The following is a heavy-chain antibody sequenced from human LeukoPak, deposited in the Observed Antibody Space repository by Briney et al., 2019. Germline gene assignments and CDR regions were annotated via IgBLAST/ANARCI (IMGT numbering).Heavy chain of an antibody. D-gene: IGHD3-22*01. V-gene: IGHV3-7*03. CDR3: ASHDYYESSLGYYFGY. J-gene: IGHJ4*02. CDR2: IKQDGSEK. Sequence: PGGSLRLSCAASGFTFSSYYMNWVRQAPGKGLEWVANIKQDGSEKYYVDSVKGRFTISRDNSKNTVYLQMNSLRAEDTAVYYCASHDYYESSLGYYFGYWGQGTLVTVSS. CDR1: GFTFSSYY.